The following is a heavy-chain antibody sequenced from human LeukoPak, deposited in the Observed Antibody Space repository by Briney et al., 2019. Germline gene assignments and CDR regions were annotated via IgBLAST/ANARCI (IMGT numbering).Heavy chain of an antibody. Sequence: GASVNVSCKASGYTITGYYMDWVRQAPRQGLVWMGTINPNFGGTNYAQKSQGRVTMTTDTSISTAYMELRSLRSDDTAVYYCARGGLVVVVAATPSTTPGLLHWLAPWGQGTLVSVSS. CDR3: ARGGLVVVVAATPSTTPGLLHWLAP. CDR2: INPNFGGT. D-gene: IGHD2-15*01. V-gene: IGHV1-2*02. CDR1: GYTITGYY. J-gene: IGHJ5*02.